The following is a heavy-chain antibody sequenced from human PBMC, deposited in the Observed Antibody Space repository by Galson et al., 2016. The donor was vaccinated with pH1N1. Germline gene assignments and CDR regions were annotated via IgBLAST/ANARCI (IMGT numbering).Heavy chain of an antibody. Sequence: SLRLSCADSGLTFSSYEMNWVRQAPGKGLEWVAFISSGGYSIQYADSLKGRFTISRDNAKSSFYLQMNSLRPEETAVYFCAPSPTGPGWVGVDVWGQGTTVIVS. CDR1: GLTFSSYE. V-gene: IGHV3-48*03. CDR2: ISSGGYSI. J-gene: IGHJ6*02. D-gene: IGHD1-14*01. CDR3: APSPTGPGWVGVDV.